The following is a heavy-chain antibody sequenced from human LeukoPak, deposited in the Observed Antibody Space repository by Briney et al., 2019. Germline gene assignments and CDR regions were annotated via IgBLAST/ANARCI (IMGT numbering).Heavy chain of an antibody. J-gene: IGHJ3*02. V-gene: IGHV5-51*01. Sequence: GESLKISCKGSGYSFTSYWIGWVRQMPGKGLEWMGIIYPGDSDTRYSPSFQGQVTISADKSISTAYLQWSSLKASDTAMYYCARKEKYDFWSDYHDALDIWGQGTMVTVSS. CDR3: ARKEKYDFWSDYHDALDI. CDR2: IYPGDSDT. CDR1: GYSFTSYW. D-gene: IGHD3-3*01.